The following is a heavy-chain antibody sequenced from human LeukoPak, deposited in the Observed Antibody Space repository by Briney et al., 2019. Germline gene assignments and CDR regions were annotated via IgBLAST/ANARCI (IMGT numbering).Heavy chain of an antibody. CDR3: AKWDFFGDYFTFDP. J-gene: IGHJ5*02. V-gene: IGHV3-7*01. CDR2: IKFDESET. CDR1: GFTFGRDW. Sequence: GGSLRLSCEASGFTFGRDWMSWVRQAPGKGLEGVATIKFDESETYYVDSVNGRFAVSRDNGQNSLFLQMSSLRVEDTALYFCAKWDFFGDYFTFDPRGQGVLVIVSS. D-gene: IGHD2/OR15-2a*01.